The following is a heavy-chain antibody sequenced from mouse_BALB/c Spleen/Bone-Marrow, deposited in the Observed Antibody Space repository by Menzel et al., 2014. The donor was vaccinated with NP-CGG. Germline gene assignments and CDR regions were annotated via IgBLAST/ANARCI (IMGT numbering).Heavy chain of an antibody. CDR2: IDPADGNT. CDR1: GFNIKDTY. CDR3: ARWEYYAMDY. Sequence: EVQLQQSGAELVKPGASVKLSCTASGFNIKDTYMHWVKQRPEQGLEWIGRIDPADGNTKYDPKFQGKATITADTSSNTAYLQLSSLTSEDTAVYYCARWEYYAMDYWRQGTSVTVSS. V-gene: IGHV14-3*02. D-gene: IGHD4-1*01. J-gene: IGHJ4*01.